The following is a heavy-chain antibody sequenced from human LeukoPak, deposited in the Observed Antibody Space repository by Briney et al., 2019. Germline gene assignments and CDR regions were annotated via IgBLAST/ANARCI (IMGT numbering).Heavy chain of an antibody. CDR3: ARHTIVVVVAATNWFDP. J-gene: IGHJ5*02. D-gene: IGHD2-15*01. CDR2: IYYSGST. V-gene: IGHV4-39*01. CDR1: GGSISSSSYY. Sequence: PSETLSLTCTVSGGSISSSSYYWGWIRQPPGKGLKWIGSIYYSGSTYYNPSLKSRVTISVDTSKNQFSLKLSSVTAADTAVYYCARHTIVVVVAATNWFDPWGQGTLVTVSS.